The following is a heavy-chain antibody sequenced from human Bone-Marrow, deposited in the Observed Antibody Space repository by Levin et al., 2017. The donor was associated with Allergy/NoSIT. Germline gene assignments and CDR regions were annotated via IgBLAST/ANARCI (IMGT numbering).Heavy chain of an antibody. CDR3: AGYDTTAYHSPFDY. J-gene: IGHJ4*02. Sequence: GGSLRLSCAASGCIFSNYAMNWVRQAPGKGLEWVSQISGSGGNTHYADSVKGRVTFSRDNSKNTLYLQMNSLRAEDPAVYYCAGYDTTAYHSPFDYWGQGTLVTVSS. CDR2: ISGSGGNT. D-gene: IGHD2/OR15-2a*01. CDR1: GCIFSNYA. V-gene: IGHV3-23*01.